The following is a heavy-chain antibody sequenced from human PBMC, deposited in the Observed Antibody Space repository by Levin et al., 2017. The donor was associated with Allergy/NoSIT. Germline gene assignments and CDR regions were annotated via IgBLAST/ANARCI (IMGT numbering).Heavy chain of an antibody. CDR3: AKGGASTYWYFDL. J-gene: IGHJ2*01. Sequence: PGGSLRLSCAASGFTFRSYDMNWVRQAPGKGLEWVSSLSGSGGSTYYADSVKGRFTISRDNSKNTLSLQMNSLRAEDTAVYYCAKGGASTYWYFDLWGRGTLVTVSS. CDR1: GFTFRSYD. V-gene: IGHV3-23*01. CDR2: LSGSGGST.